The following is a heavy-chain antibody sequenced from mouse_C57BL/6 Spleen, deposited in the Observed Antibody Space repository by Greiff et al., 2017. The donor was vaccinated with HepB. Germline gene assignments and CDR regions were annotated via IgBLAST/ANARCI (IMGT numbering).Heavy chain of an antibody. Sequence: VKLQESGAELVKPGASVKMSCKASGYTFTTYPIEWMKQNHGKSLEWIGNFHPYNDDTKYNEKFKGKATLTVEKSSSTVYLELSRLTSDDSAVYYCARSNWDEGYFDVWGTGTTVTVSS. D-gene: IGHD4-1*01. CDR3: ARSNWDEGYFDV. J-gene: IGHJ1*03. CDR2: FHPYNDDT. CDR1: GYTFTTYP. V-gene: IGHV1-47*01.